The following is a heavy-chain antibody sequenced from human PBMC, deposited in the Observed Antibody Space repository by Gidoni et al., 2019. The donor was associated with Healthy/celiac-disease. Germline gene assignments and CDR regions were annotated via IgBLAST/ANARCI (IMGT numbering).Heavy chain of an antibody. CDR2: ISYDGSNK. J-gene: IGHJ3*02. Sequence: QVQLVESGGGVVKPGRSLRLSCAASGFTFSSYAMHRVRQAPGKGLEWVAVISYDGSNKYYADSVKGRFTISRDNSKNTLYLQMNSLRAEDTAVYYCARDGERDTATPDAFDIWGQGTMVTVSS. CDR3: ARDGERDTATPDAFDI. CDR1: GFTFSSYA. D-gene: IGHD5-18*01. V-gene: IGHV3-30-3*01.